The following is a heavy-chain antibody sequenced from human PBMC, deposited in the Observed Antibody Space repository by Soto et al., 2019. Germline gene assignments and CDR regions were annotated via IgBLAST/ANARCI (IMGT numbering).Heavy chain of an antibody. J-gene: IGHJ4*02. CDR1: GGSISSYY. D-gene: IGHD4-17*01. V-gene: IGHV4-59*08. CDR2: IYYSGSP. CDR3: ARRYGCSLDY. Sequence: QVQLQESGPGLVKPSETLSLTCTVSGGSISSYYWRWIRQPPGQGLEWIGYIYYSGSPNYNPSLNDLVPNTGDTPKNQFSQKLPSVTAADPAVYYLARRYGCSLDYWVQGTLVTVSS.